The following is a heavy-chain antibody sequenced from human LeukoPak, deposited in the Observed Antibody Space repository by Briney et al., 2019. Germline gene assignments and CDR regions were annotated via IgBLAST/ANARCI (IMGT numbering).Heavy chain of an antibody. V-gene: IGHV4-31*03. J-gene: IGHJ4*02. CDR3: ARDYVGVAGTFDY. CDR2: IYYSGST. Sequence: PSETLSLTCTVSGGSISSGGYYWSWIRQHPGKGLEWTGYIYYSGSTYYNPSLKSRVTISIDTSKNQFSLKLSSVTAADTAVYYCARDYVGVAGTFDYWGQGTLVTVSS. D-gene: IGHD6-19*01. CDR1: GGSISSGGYY.